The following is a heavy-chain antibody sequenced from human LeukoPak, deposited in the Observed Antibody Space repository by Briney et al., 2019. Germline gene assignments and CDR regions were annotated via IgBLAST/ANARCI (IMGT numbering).Heavy chain of an antibody. J-gene: IGHJ3*02. D-gene: IGHD4-17*01. CDR2: IYTDSST. CDR3: ARGMTTVATGAFDI. V-gene: IGHV3-53*01. Sequence: GGSLRLSCAASGFSVRTNYMSWVRQAPGKGLKWVSVIYTDSSTYYADSVQGRFTISRDNSKNTLFLQMTSLRAEGTAVYYCARGMTTVATGAFDIWGQGTMVTVSS. CDR1: GFSVRTNY.